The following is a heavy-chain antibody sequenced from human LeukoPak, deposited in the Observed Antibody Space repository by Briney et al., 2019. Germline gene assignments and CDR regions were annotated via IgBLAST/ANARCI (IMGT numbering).Heavy chain of an antibody. D-gene: IGHD3-22*01. V-gene: IGHV1-18*01. J-gene: IGHJ3*02. CDR1: GYTFTSYG. CDR3: ARDDSSVLIPADAFDR. CDR2: ISAYNGNT. Sequence: ASVKVSCTASGYTFTSYGISWVRRAPGQGLEWMGWISAYNGNTNYAQKLQGRVTMTTETSTSTAYMELRSLRSDDTAVYYCARDDSSVLIPADAFDRGGQGTMVTVSS.